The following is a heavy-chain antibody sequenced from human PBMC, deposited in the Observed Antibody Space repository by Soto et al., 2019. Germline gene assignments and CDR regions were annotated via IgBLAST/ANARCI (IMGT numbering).Heavy chain of an antibody. CDR3: ARVLLSGWIYYGMDV. V-gene: IGHV4-4*02. D-gene: IGHD6-19*01. CDR1: GGSISSSNW. J-gene: IGHJ6*02. Sequence: QVQLQESGPGLVKPSGTLSLTCAVSGGSISSSNWWSWVRQPPGKGLEWIGEIYHSGSTNYNPSLKSRVTIAVDKSKNQFSLKLSAVTAANTAVYYCARVLLSGWIYYGMDVWGQGTTVTVSS. CDR2: IYHSGST.